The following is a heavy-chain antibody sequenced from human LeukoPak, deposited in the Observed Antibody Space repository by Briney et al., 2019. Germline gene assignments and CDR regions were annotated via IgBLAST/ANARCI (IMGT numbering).Heavy chain of an antibody. J-gene: IGHJ5*01. Sequence: SETLSLTCAVYGGTFSGYYWSWIRQPPGKGLEWIGEINHSGSTNYNPSVKSRVTISVDTSKNQFSLKLSSVTAADTAVYYCARQANGSGSYSNDSWGQGTLVTVSS. V-gene: IGHV4-34*01. CDR1: GGTFSGYY. CDR3: ARQANGSGSYSNDS. D-gene: IGHD3-10*01. CDR2: INHSGST.